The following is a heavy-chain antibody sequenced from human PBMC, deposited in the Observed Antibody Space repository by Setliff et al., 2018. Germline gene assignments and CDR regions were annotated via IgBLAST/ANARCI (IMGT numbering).Heavy chain of an antibody. D-gene: IGHD3-10*01. CDR2: MYSSGST. V-gene: IGHV4-39*01. Sequence: LSLTCTVSGDSINTPTYHWGWVRQPPGKGLEWIGSMYSSGSTYYNPSLKSRVTISVDTSQNQFSLELSSVTAADTAVYYCARSLGSGSYYGSRPFHSDYWGQGILVTVSS. J-gene: IGHJ4*02. CDR1: GDSINTPTYH. CDR3: ARSLGSGSYYGSRPFHSDY.